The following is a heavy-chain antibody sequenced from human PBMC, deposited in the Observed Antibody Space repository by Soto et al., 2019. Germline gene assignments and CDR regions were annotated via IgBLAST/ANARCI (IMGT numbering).Heavy chain of an antibody. D-gene: IGHD2-15*01. CDR2: ISDSGGSRGGT. CDR3: ASAKAVVVAALGI. V-gene: IGHV3-23*01. Sequence: PGGSLRLSCAASGFTFSSYAMSWVRQPPGQGLEWVASISDSGGSRGGTYYADSVKGRFTISRDNSNSTLYLQVDSLRGADTAIYYCASAKAVVVAALGIWGQGTMVTVSS. CDR1: GFTFSSYA. J-gene: IGHJ3*02.